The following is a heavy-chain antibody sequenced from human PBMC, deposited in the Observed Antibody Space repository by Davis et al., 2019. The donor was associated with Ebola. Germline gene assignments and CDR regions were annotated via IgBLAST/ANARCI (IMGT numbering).Heavy chain of an antibody. CDR3: ARDREDSSSYYFDY. D-gene: IGHD6-6*01. J-gene: IGHJ4*02. V-gene: IGHV4-39*07. CDR2: IYYSGST. Sequence: SETLSLTCTVSGGSISSSSYYWGWIRQPPGKGLEWIGSIYYSGSTNYNPSLKSRVTISVDTSKNQFSLKLSSVTAADTAVYYCARDREDSSSYYFDYWGQGTLVTVSS. CDR1: GGSISSSSYY.